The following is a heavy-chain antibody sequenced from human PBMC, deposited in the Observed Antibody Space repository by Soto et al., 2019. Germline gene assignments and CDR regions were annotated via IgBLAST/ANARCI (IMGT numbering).Heavy chain of an antibody. Sequence: QVQLQESGPGLVKPSQTLSLTCTVSGGSISSGDYYWSWIRQPPGKVLVWIGYIYYSGRSYYNPSLESRVTISVDTSKNQFSLKLSSVTAADTAVYYCARDPSRGLRGDAFDIWGQGTMVTVSS. CDR2: IYYSGRS. CDR3: ARDPSRGLRGDAFDI. CDR1: GGSISSGDYY. J-gene: IGHJ3*02. D-gene: IGHD5-12*01. V-gene: IGHV4-30-4*01.